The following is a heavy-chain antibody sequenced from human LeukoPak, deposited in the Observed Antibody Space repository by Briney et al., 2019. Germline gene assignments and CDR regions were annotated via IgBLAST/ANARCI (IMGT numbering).Heavy chain of an antibody. V-gene: IGHV3-23*01. Sequence: PGGSLRLSCAASGFTFSSYAMSWVRQAPGKGLEWVSAISGSGGSTYYADSVKGRFTISRDNSKNTLYLQMNSLRAEDTAVYYCAKALGYCSGGSCYAGYYYYYYMDVWGKGTTVTVSS. CDR1: GFTFSSYA. J-gene: IGHJ6*03. D-gene: IGHD2-15*01. CDR3: AKALGYCSGGSCYAGYYYYYYMDV. CDR2: ISGSGGST.